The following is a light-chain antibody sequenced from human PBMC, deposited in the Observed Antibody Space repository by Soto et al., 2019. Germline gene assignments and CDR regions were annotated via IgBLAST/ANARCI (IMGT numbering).Light chain of an antibody. CDR2: KAS. J-gene: IGKJ5*01. CDR1: QSVSGW. CDR3: QQYDSFSVT. Sequence: DIQMTQSPSALSASVGDTVTITCRASQSVSGWLAWYQQKPGKAPRLLIYKASSLESGVPSRFSGSGSGTEFTLTISSLQPDDSATYYCQQYDSFSVTFGQGTRLEIK. V-gene: IGKV1-5*03.